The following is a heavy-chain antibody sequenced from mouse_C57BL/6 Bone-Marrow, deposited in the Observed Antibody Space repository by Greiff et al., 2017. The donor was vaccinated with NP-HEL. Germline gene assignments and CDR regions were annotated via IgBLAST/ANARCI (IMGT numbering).Heavy chain of an antibody. V-gene: IGHV1-76*01. D-gene: IGHD1-1*01. J-gene: IGHJ4*01. CDR2: IYPGSGNT. CDR1: GYTFTDYY. Sequence: VKLMESGAELVRPGASVKLSCKASGYTFTDYYINWVKQRPGQGLEWIARIYPGSGNTYYNEKFKGKATLTAEKSSSTAYMQLSSLTSEDSAVYFCARGITTERWITDAMDYWGQGTSVTVSS. CDR3: ARGITTERWITDAMDY.